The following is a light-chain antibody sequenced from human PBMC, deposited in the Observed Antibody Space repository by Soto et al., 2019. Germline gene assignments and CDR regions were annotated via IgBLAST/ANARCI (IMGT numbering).Light chain of an antibody. CDR1: SGHSNYA. CDR3: QTWGSGIVV. CDR2: LNSDGSH. J-gene: IGLJ2*01. Sequence: QPVLTQSPSASASLGASVKLTCTLSSGHSNYAIAWHQQQSEKGPRYLMKLNSDGSHSKGDRIPDRFSGSSSGAERYLTISSLHSEDAAAYYCQTWGSGIVVFGGGTKLTVL. V-gene: IGLV4-69*01.